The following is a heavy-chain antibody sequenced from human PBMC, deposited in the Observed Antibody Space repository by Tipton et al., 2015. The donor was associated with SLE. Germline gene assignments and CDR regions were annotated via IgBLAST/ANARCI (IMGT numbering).Heavy chain of an antibody. V-gene: IGHV4-38-2*01. Sequence: TLSLTCAVSGYSISSGYYWGWIRQPPGKGLEWIGYIYTSGSTNYNPSLKSRVTISVDTSKNQFSLKLSSVTAADTAVYYCARHSSFFDPWGQGTLVTVSS. D-gene: IGHD2-21*01. CDR3: ARHSSFFDP. J-gene: IGHJ5*02. CDR2: IYTSGST. CDR1: GYSISSGYY.